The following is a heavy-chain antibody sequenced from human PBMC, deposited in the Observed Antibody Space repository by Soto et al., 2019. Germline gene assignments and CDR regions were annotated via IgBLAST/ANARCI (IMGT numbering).Heavy chain of an antibody. D-gene: IGHD5-12*01. CDR2: IIPIFGTA. V-gene: IGHV1-69*01. CDR1: GGTFSSYA. CDR3: ARDRMLGDGYNTQKQLGAFDI. Sequence: QVQLVQSGAEVKKPGSSVKVSCKASGGTFSSYAISWVRQAPGQGLEWMGGIIPIFGTANYAQKFQGRVTITADESTSTAYMELSSLRSEDTAVYYCARDRMLGDGYNTQKQLGAFDIWGQGTMVTVSS. J-gene: IGHJ3*02.